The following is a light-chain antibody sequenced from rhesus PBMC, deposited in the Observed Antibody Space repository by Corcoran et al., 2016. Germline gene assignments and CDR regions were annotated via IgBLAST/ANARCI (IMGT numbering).Light chain of an antibody. CDR2: KAS. Sequence: DIQMTQSPSSLSASVGDTVTITCRASQSINNYLDWYQQKPGKAPKVLFNKASSLQSGVPSRFSGSGSGTDFPLTISSLQPEDFATYYYLQSKIGLTFGPGTKLDIK. J-gene: IGKJ3*01. V-gene: IGKV1-22*01. CDR1: QSINNY. CDR3: LQSKIGLT.